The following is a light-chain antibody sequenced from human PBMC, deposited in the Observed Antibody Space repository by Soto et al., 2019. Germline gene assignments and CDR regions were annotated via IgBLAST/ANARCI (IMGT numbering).Light chain of an antibody. CDR3: QQYNNWPPWT. CDR1: QSVSSN. CDR2: GAS. Sequence: EIVMTQSPATLSVSPGETATLSCRTSQSVSSNLAWYQQKPGQAPRLLIYGASTRATVIPARFSGSGSGTEFTLSISSLRSEDFAVYYCQQYNNWPPWTFGQGTKV. J-gene: IGKJ1*01. V-gene: IGKV3-15*01.